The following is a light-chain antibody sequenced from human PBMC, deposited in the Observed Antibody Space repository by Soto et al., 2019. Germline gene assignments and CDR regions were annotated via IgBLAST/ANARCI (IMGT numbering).Light chain of an antibody. CDR3: QQSYNSPPWT. CDR2: RAS. CDR1: QTISTS. V-gene: IGKV1-39*01. Sequence: DIQMTQSPSSLSASVGDRVTISCRGSQTISTSLNWYQQKPGTAPRLLIYRASSVKSGVPPRFSGSGSGRDFTLTISSLRPEDIATYFCQQSYNSPPWTFGQGTKVEVK. J-gene: IGKJ1*01.